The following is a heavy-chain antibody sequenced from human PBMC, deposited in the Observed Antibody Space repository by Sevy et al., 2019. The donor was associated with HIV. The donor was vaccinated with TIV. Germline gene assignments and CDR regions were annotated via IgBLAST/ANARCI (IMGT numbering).Heavy chain of an antibody. V-gene: IGHV3-48*02. CDR2: ISSSSSTI. CDR1: GFTFSSYS. Sequence: GGSLRLSCAASGFTFSSYSMNWVRQAPGKGLEWVSYISSSSSTIYYVDSVKGRFTISRDNAKNSLYLQMNSLRDEHTAVYYCARVHPDEHYFDYWGQGTLVTVSS. J-gene: IGHJ4*02. CDR3: ARVHPDEHYFDY.